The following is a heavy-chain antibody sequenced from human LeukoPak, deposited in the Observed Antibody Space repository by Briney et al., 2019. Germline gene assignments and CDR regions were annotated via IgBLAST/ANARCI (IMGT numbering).Heavy chain of an antibody. CDR2: INTNTGNP. J-gene: IGHJ4*02. Sequence: ASVKVSCKASGYTFTTYAMNWVRQAPGQGLEWMGWINTNTGNPTYAQGFTGRFVFSLDTSVSTAYLQISSLKAEDTAMYYCARDSTVTTFRVRSINLFDYWGQGTLVTVSS. CDR3: ARDSTVTTFRVRSINLFDY. D-gene: IGHD4-17*01. V-gene: IGHV7-4-1*02. CDR1: GYTFTTYA.